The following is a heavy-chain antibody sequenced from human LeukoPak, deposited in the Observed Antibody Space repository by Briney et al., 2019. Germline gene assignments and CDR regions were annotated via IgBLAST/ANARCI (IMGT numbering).Heavy chain of an antibody. D-gene: IGHD3-10*01. V-gene: IGHV1-2*04. Sequence: ASVKVSCKASGYTFTSYGISWVRQAPGQGLEWMGWINPNSGGTNYAQKFQGWVTMTRDTSISTAYMELSRLRSDDTAVYYCARGLTYGSGSYYYYYGMDVWGQGTTVTVSS. CDR3: ARGLTYGSGSYYYYYGMDV. CDR2: INPNSGGT. J-gene: IGHJ6*02. CDR1: GYTFTSYG.